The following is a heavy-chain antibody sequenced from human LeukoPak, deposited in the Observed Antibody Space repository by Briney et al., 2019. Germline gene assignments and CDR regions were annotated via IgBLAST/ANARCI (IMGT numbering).Heavy chain of an antibody. CDR1: GFTFSSYS. V-gene: IGHV3-21*01. CDR2: ISSSSSYI. CDR3: ARGFGTAYCSSTSCRDYYMDV. Sequence: PGGSLRLSCAASGFTFSSYSMNWVRQAPGKGLEWVSSISSSSSYIYYADSVKGRFTISRDNAKNSLYLQMNSLRAEDTAVYYCARGFGTAYCSSTSCRDYYMDVWGKGTTVTISS. J-gene: IGHJ6*03. D-gene: IGHD2-2*01.